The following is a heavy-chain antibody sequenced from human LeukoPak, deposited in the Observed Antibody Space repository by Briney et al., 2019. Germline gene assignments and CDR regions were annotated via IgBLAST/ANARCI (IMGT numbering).Heavy chain of an antibody. CDR2: IYTSGST. CDR3: ARDRTGDGYNPFDY. D-gene: IGHD5-24*01. Sequence: SSETLSLTCTVSGGSISSSSYYWGWIRQPAGKGLEWIGRIYTSGSTNYNPSLKSRVTISVDTSKNQFSLKLSSVTAADTAVYYCARDRTGDGYNPFDYWGQGTLVTVSS. CDR1: GGSISSSSYY. V-gene: IGHV4-61*02. J-gene: IGHJ4*02.